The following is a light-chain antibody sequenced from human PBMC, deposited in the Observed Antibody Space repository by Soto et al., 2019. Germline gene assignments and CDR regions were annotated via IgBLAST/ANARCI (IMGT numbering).Light chain of an antibody. V-gene: IGKV1-5*03. J-gene: IGKJ4*01. CDR3: QQYNAYPLT. CDR1: QSLITW. CDR2: KAS. Sequence: DIQMTQSPTTLSASVGDRVTITCRASQSLITWLAWYQQKPGKAPKLLIHKASSLGSGVPSRFSGSGSGTEFPLTISSLQPDDFATYYCQQYNAYPLTFGGGTKVEIK.